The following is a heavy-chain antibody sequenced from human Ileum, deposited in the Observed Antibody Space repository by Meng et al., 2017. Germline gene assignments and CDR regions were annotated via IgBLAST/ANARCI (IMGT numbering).Heavy chain of an antibody. Sequence: QVPLLRFGPGLGNPRPPLSLPCADVGGSYSRNIAAWNGISQSPLRGLEWLGRTYYRSKWYSEYAVSVKSRISITPDTSKNQFSLQMTSVTPEDTAVYYCASGSGSLDYWGPGTLVTVSS. D-gene: IGHD3-3*01. CDR3: ASGSGSLDY. CDR1: GGSYSRNIAA. CDR2: TYYRSKWYS. J-gene: IGHJ4*02. V-gene: IGHV6-1*01.